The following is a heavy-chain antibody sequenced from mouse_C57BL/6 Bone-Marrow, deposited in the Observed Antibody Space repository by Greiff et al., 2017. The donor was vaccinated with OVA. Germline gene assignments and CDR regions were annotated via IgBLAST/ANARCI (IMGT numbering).Heavy chain of an antibody. CDR1: GFSLTSYG. D-gene: IGHD1-1*01. V-gene: IGHV2-2*01. Sequence: QVQLKESGPGLVQPSQSLSITCTVSGFSLTSYGVHWVRQSPGQGLEWLGVIWSGGSTDYNAAFISRLSISKDNSKSQVFFKMNSLQADDTAIYYCASPYYYGSSYGYAMDYWGQGTSVTVAS. CDR3: ASPYYYGSSYGYAMDY. CDR2: IWSGGST. J-gene: IGHJ4*01.